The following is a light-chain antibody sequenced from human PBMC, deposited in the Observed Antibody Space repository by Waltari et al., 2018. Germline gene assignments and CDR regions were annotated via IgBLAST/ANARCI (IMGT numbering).Light chain of an antibody. Sequence: HSALTQPASVSGSPGQSITISFTGASSDVGSYNLVSWYQQYPGKAPKLIIYEGSKRPPGVSNRFSGSKSGNTGSLTISGLQVEDEADYYCCSFAGSNTYVLGTGTKVSVL. CDR1: SSDVGSYNL. V-gene: IGLV2-23*01. CDR2: EGS. J-gene: IGLJ1*01. CDR3: CSFAGSNTYV.